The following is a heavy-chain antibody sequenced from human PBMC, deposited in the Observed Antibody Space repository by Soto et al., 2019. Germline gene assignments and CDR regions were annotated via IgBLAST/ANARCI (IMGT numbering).Heavy chain of an antibody. J-gene: IGHJ4*02. CDR1: GFTFSSYA. CDR3: AKAPSSGWPYYFDN. D-gene: IGHD6-19*01. Sequence: GGSLRLSCAASGFTFSSYAISWVRQAPGKGLEWISAISGSGGTTYYADSVKGRFAISRDNSKNTLYLQMSSLRAEDTAVYYCAKAPSSGWPYYFDNWGQGTLVTVSS. V-gene: IGHV3-23*01. CDR2: ISGSGGTT.